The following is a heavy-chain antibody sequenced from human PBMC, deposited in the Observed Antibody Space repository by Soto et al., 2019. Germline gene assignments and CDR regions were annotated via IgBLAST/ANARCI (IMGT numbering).Heavy chain of an antibody. CDR3: AKEYDSSGYYPHY. D-gene: IGHD3-22*01. Sequence: PSETLSLTCTVSGGSISSYYWSWIRQPPGKGLEWIGYIYYSGSTNYNPSLKSRVTISVDTSKNQFSLKLSSVTAADTALYYCAKEYDSSGYYPHYWGQGTLVTVSS. CDR2: IYYSGST. CDR1: GGSISSYY. J-gene: IGHJ4*02. V-gene: IGHV4-59*01.